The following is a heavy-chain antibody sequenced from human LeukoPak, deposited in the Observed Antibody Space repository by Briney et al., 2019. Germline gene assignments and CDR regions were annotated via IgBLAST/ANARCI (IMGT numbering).Heavy chain of an antibody. Sequence: GGSLRLSCAASGFTFSSYAMSWVRQAPGKGLEWVSAISGSGGSTYYADSVKGRFTISRDNSKNTLYLQMNSLRAEDTAVYYCAKDGAAVTTGSYFDYWGQGTLVTVSS. CDR1: GFTFSSYA. CDR3: AKDGAAVTTGSYFDY. D-gene: IGHD4-11*01. V-gene: IGHV3-23*01. CDR2: ISGSGGST. J-gene: IGHJ4*02.